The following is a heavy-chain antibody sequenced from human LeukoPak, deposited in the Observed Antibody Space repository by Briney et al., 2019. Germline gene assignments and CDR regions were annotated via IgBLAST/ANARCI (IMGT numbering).Heavy chain of an antibody. J-gene: IGHJ6*03. CDR1: GGSISSYY. Sequence: SETLSLTCSVSGGSISSYYWSWIRQPPGKGLEWIGYIYYSGSTNYNPSLKSRVTISVDTSKNQFSLRLSSVTAADTAVYYCARAGYYYYYMDVWGKGTTVTISS. CDR3: ARAGYYYYYMDV. V-gene: IGHV4-59*01. CDR2: IYYSGST.